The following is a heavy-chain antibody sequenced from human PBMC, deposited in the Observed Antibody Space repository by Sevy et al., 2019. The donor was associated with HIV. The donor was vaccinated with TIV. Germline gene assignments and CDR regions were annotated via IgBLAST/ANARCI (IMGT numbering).Heavy chain of an antibody. V-gene: IGHV4-61*01. CDR1: GGSFSRGSYY. CDR2: ISYIGRT. Sequence: SETLSLTCTVSGGSFSRGSYYWSWIRQPPGKGLEWIGYISYIGRTNYNPSLKSRVTISVDTSKNQLSLRLTSVTAADTTVYYCVRDRIAAAGGYFDNWGQGTLVTVSS. J-gene: IGHJ4*02. CDR3: VRDRIAAAGGYFDN. D-gene: IGHD6-13*01.